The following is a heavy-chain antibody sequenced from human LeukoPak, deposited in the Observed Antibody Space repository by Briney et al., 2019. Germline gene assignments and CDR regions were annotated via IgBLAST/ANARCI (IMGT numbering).Heavy chain of an antibody. D-gene: IGHD3-3*01. Sequence: GASVKVSCKASGYTFTGYYMHWVRQAPGQGLEWMGWISAYNGNTNYAQKLQGRVTMTTDTSTSTAYMELRSLRSDDTAVYYCARSYDDDFWSGFYYYYYMDVWGKGTTVTVSS. J-gene: IGHJ6*03. V-gene: IGHV1-18*04. CDR3: ARSYDDDFWSGFYYYYYMDV. CDR1: GYTFTGYY. CDR2: ISAYNGNT.